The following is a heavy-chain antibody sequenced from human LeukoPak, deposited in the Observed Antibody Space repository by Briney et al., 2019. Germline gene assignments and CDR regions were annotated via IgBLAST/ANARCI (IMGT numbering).Heavy chain of an antibody. J-gene: IGHJ6*02. CDR3: ARSPLGYGLYYYGMDV. Sequence: ASVKVSCKASGYTFTGYYMHWVRQAPGQGLEWMGWINPNSGGTNYAQKFQGRVTMTRDTSISTAYMELSRLRSDDTAVYYCARSPLGYGLYYYGMDVWGQGTTVTVS. CDR1: GYTFTGYY. D-gene: IGHD1-1*01. CDR2: INPNSGGT. V-gene: IGHV1-2*02.